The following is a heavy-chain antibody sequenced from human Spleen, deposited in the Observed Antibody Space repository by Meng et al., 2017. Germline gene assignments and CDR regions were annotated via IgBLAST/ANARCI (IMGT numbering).Heavy chain of an antibody. CDR1: GFTFDDYA. D-gene: IGHD3-22*01. J-gene: IGHJ4*02. CDR2: ISGSGGST. Sequence: GESLKISCAASGFTFDDYAMHWVRQAPGKGLEWVSAISGSGGSTYYADSVKGRFTISRDNSKNTLYLQMNSLRAEDTAVYYCAKDPGDSSGFRYWGQGTLVTVSS. V-gene: IGHV3-23*01. CDR3: AKDPGDSSGFRY.